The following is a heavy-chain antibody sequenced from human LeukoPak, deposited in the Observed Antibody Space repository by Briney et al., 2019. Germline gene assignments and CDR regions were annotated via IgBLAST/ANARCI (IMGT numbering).Heavy chain of an antibody. Sequence: ASVKVSCKASGGTFSSYAISWVRQAPGQGLEWMGGIIPIFGTANYAQKSQGRVTITADKSTSTAYMELSSLRSEDTAVYYCATRYYDILTGYYEEYYFDYWGQGTLVTASS. J-gene: IGHJ4*02. CDR1: GGTFSSYA. V-gene: IGHV1-69*06. D-gene: IGHD3-9*01. CDR2: IIPIFGTA. CDR3: ATRYYDILTGYYEEYYFDY.